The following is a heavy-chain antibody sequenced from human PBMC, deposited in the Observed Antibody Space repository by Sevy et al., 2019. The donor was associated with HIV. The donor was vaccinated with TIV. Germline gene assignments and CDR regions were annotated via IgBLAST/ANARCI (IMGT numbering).Heavy chain of an antibody. V-gene: IGHV3-7*01. CDR2: INEDGSED. CDR3: AGDRTTIALVAPLYWHFDI. D-gene: IGHD6-19*01. CDR1: GFSFSGYW. J-gene: IGHJ2*01. Sequence: GGSLRLSCAGSGFSFSGYWMTWIRHTPGKGLEWVANINEDGSEDYYVDSVRGRFTIFRDNGKNSVYLEMKSLRAEDTAVYYCAGDRTTIALVAPLYWHFDIWGRGTVVTVSS.